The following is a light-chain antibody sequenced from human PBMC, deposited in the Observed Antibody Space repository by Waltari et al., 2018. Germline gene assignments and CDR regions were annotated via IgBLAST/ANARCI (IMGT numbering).Light chain of an antibody. CDR2: GNS. CDR3: QSYVSSLGGSV. CDR1: SSNIRAGND. J-gene: IGLJ2*01. V-gene: IGLV1-40*01. Sequence: QSGLTQPPSVSGAPGQRVTISCTGGSSNIRAGNDVHWYQLLPGTAPKLLIYGNSNRASGVPDRFSGSKSRTAAILDISGLQAEDEAGYYCQSYVSSLGGSVFGGGTKLSVL.